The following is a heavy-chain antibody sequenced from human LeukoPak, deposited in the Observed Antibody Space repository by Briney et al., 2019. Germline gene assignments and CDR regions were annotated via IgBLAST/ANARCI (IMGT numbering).Heavy chain of an antibody. D-gene: IGHD1-20*01. CDR1: GYTFTNYD. CDR3: ARGRKYNWSPGDDFFDM. Sequence: GASVKVSCKASGYTFTNYDINWMRQATGQGLEWVGWMNPHSGNTGYVQKFQGRVSMTRDTSISTAYMEVTSLRSEDTAVHYCARGRKYNWSPGDDFFDMWGQGTMVTVSS. J-gene: IGHJ3*02. CDR2: MNPHSGNT. V-gene: IGHV1-8*01.